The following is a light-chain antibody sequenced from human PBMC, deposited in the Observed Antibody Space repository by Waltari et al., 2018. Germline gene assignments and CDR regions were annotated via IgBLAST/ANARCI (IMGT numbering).Light chain of an antibody. Sequence: QPALTHPPPVSGPPEQSVTTSCTETSCDVGNSNHVSWYQQSPGTAPKLIIYEVTNRPSGVPDRFSGSKSGNTASLTISGLQAEDESDYYCSSSTSSITWVFGGGTKLTVL. CDR3: SSSTSSITWV. CDR1: SCDVGNSNH. V-gene: IGLV2-18*02. J-gene: IGLJ3*02. CDR2: EVT.